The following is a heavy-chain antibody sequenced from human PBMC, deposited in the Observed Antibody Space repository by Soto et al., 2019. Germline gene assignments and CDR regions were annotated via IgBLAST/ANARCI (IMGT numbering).Heavy chain of an antibody. CDR1: GYTFTSYG. Sequence: ASVKVSCKASGYTFTSYGITSVRQAPGQGLEWMGWISAYNSNTNYAQKLQGRVTMTTDTSTSTAYMELRSLRSDDTAVYYCARDTSGIAVAGHFDYWGQGTLVTVSS. D-gene: IGHD6-19*01. V-gene: IGHV1-18*01. J-gene: IGHJ4*02. CDR3: ARDTSGIAVAGHFDY. CDR2: ISAYNSNT.